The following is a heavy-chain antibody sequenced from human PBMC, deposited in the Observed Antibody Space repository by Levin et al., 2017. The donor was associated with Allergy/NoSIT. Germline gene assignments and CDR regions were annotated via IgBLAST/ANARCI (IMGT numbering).Heavy chain of an antibody. CDR3: ATGVEMATMRV. D-gene: IGHD5-24*01. V-gene: IGHV3-21*01. CDR1: RRER. J-gene: IGHJ4*02. CDR2: ISSSSSYI. Sequence: RRERRKGGRQAPGKGLEWVSSISSSSSYIYYADSVKGRFTISRDNAKNSLYLQMNSLRAEDTAVYYCATGVEMATMRVWGQGTLVTVSS.